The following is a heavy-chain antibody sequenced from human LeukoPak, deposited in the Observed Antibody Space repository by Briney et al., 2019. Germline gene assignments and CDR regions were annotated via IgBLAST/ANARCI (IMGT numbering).Heavy chain of an antibody. V-gene: IGHV1-8*02. Sequence: ASVKVSCKASGYTFTGYYMHWVRQATGQGLEWMGWMNPNSGNTGYAQKFQGRVTMTKNTSISTAYMELSSLRSEDTAVYFCARGPYDSSGYRFDCWGQGTLVTVSS. CDR1: GYTFTGYY. CDR3: ARGPYDSSGYRFDC. D-gene: IGHD3-22*01. CDR2: MNPNSGNT. J-gene: IGHJ4*02.